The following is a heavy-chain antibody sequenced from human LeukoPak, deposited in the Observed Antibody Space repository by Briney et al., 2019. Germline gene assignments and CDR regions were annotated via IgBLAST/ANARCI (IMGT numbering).Heavy chain of an antibody. D-gene: IGHD5-24*01. CDR2: VGPSGART. J-gene: IGHJ4*02. V-gene: IGHV3-23*01. Sequence: GGSLRLSCAASGFTISNAWMSWVRQAPGKGLEWVSGVGPSGARTYYADSVKGRFTVSRDNSKNMVFLQMNSLRAEDTAIYYCAKDDAYLQYADWGQGTLVTVSS. CDR3: AKDDAYLQYAD. CDR1: GFTISNAW.